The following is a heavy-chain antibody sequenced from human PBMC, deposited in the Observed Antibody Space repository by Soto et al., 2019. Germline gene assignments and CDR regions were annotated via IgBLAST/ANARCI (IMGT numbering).Heavy chain of an antibody. V-gene: IGHV3-48*02. CDR3: ARDGNRGYDMDV. D-gene: IGHD1-1*01. CDR2: ISNTSRTK. CDR1: GFDFSKYN. Sequence: EVQVVESGGGLIQPGGSLRLSCAGSGFDFSKYNMDWVRQAPGKGLEWISYISNTSRTKFYADSVKGRFTISRDNARNSLFLEMNSLRDEDTAVYYCARDGNRGYDMDVWGHGTTVTVSS. J-gene: IGHJ6*02.